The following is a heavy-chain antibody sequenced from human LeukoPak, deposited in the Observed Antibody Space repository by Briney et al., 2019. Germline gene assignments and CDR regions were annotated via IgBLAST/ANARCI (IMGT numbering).Heavy chain of an antibody. CDR1: GFSLSTSGVG. V-gene: IGHV2-5*02. CDR2: IYWDDDK. Sequence: ESGPTLVKPTQTLTLTCTFSGFSLSTSGVGVGWIRQPPGKALEWLALIYWDDDKRYSPSLKSRLTITKDTSKKQVVLTMTNMDPGGTATYFCAHRAISGTVVAFDIWGQGAMVTVSS. J-gene: IGHJ3*02. CDR3: AHRAISGTVVAFDI. D-gene: IGHD3-10*01.